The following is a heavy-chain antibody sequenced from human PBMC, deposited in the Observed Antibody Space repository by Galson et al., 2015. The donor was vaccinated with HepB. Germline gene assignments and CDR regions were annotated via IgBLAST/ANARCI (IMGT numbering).Heavy chain of an antibody. CDR3: ARVATGYYDSTGWFDP. CDR1: GYTFTSYG. D-gene: IGHD3-22*01. Sequence: SVKVSCKASGYTFTSYGISWVRQAPGQGLEWMGWISAYNGNTNYAQKLQGRVTMTTDTSTSTAYMELRSLRSDDTAVYYCARVATGYYDSTGWFDPWGQGTLVTVSS. J-gene: IGHJ5*02. CDR2: ISAYNGNT. V-gene: IGHV1-18*01.